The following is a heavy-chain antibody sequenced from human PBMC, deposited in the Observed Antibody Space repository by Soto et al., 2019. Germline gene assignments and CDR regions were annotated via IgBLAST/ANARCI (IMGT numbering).Heavy chain of an antibody. CDR1: GGSISSGGYY. J-gene: IGHJ3*02. Sequence: SETLSLTCTVSGGSISSGGYYWSWIRQHPGKGLEWIGYIYYSGSTYYNPSLKSRVTISVDTSKNQFSLKLSSVTAADTAVYYCARKEDPHATVTTSRAFDIWGQGTMVTVSS. D-gene: IGHD4-17*01. V-gene: IGHV4-31*03. CDR3: ARKEDPHATVTTSRAFDI. CDR2: IYYSGST.